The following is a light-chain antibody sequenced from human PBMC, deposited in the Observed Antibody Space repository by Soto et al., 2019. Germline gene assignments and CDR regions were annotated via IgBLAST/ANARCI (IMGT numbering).Light chain of an antibody. CDR1: STNIGSNT. J-gene: IGLJ2*01. Sequence: QSVLTQPPSASGTPGQRVTISCSGSSTNIGSNTVNWYQQHPGTAPKPLIYSNNQRPSGVPDRGSGSNSGTSASLAISGLQSDDEADYYCAAWDDGLDTVVFGGGTKLTVL. V-gene: IGLV1-44*01. CDR3: AAWDDGLDTVV. CDR2: SNN.